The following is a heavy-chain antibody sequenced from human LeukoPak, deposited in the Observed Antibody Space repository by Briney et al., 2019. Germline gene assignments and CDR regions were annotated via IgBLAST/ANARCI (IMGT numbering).Heavy chain of an antibody. D-gene: IGHD3/OR15-3a*01. CDR1: GFTLSDYY. CDR2: SSSSGSTI. V-gene: IGHV3-11*01. CDR3: ARRRDFIDY. Sequence: GGSLRLSCAASGFTLSDYYMSWIRQAPGKGLEWVSYSSSSGSTIYYADSVKGRFAISRDNAKNTLYLQMNSLRAEDTAVYYCARRRDFIDYWGQGTLVTVSS. J-gene: IGHJ4*02.